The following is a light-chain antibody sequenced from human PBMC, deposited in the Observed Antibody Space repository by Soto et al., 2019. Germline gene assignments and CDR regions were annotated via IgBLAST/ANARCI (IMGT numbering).Light chain of an antibody. J-gene: IGKJ2*01. V-gene: IGKV3-20*01. CDR2: ATS. Sequence: ERVMTQSPGTLSLSPGERATLSCRASQSVDSTYLAWYQQKPDQSPRLLIYATSTRAAGIPDRFSGSGSGTDFTLTISRLEPDDVAVYYCQQYDTSPPMYTFGQGTTVDIK. CDR3: QQYDTSPPMYT. CDR1: QSVDSTY.